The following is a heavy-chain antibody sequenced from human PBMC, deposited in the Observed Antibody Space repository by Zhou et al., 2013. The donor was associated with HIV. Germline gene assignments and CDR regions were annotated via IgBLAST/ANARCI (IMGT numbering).Heavy chain of an antibody. Sequence: QVQLVQSGAEVKKPGSSVKVSCKASGGTFRSYAISWVRQTPGHSLEWMGGVIPFLGTATYAQAFRGRLTVTADESTTTAYMDLASLRSDDSGVYFCAGGEQLKLGAATYYYPLGVWGQGTTVTVSS. D-gene: IGHD6-25*01. CDR3: AGGEQLKLGAATYYYPLGV. J-gene: IGHJ6*02. V-gene: IGHV1-69*11. CDR1: GGTFRSYA. CDR2: VIPFLGTA.